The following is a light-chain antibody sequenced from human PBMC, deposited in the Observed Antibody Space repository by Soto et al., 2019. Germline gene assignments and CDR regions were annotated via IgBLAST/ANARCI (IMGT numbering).Light chain of an antibody. V-gene: IGKV3-20*01. CDR3: QHYVERSPIT. J-gene: IGKJ5*01. Sequence: EIVMTQSPGTLSLSPGERATLYCMASQSVSSRLAWYQQKPGQAPRLLISGASSRATGIPDRFSGSGSGTDFTLTISRLEPEDFALYYCQHYVERSPITFGQGTRRENK. CDR1: QSVSSR. CDR2: GAS.